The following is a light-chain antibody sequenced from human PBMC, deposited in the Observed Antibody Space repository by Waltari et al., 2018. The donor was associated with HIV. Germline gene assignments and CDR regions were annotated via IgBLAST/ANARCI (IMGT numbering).Light chain of an antibody. CDR1: QNITSY. J-gene: IGKJ1*01. CDR3: QQSYSTPRT. Sequence: ASVGDRVTITCRASQNITSYLNWYQQKPGKAPKLLIYATSTLQSGVPSRFSASGSGTDFTLTISSLQPEDFATYYCQQSYSTPRTFGQGTKVEIK. CDR2: ATS. V-gene: IGKV1-39*01.